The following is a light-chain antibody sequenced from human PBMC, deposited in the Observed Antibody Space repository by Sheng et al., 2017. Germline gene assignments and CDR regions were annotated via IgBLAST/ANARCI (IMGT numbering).Light chain of an antibody. J-gene: IGKJ1*01. CDR2: GGS. CDR1: QSVSSN. V-gene: IGKV3-20*01. CDR3: QTFGYSPPWT. Sequence: EIVLTQSPATLSLSPGERATLSCRASQSVSSNLAWYQQKPGQAPRLLVYGGSTTAPGIPDRFSGSGFGTDFTLTISGLEPEDFAVYYCQTFGYSPPWTFGQGTKVEIK.